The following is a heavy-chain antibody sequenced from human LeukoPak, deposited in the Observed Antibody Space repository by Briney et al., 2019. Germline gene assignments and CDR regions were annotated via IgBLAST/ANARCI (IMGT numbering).Heavy chain of an antibody. J-gene: IGHJ5*02. CDR3: TRDQPPYYYDRGPWFDP. D-gene: IGHD3-22*01. V-gene: IGHV4-59*01. Sequence: PSETLSLTCTVSGGSISSYYWSWSRQPPGKGLEWIGDIYYSGSTNYNPSLKSRVTISVDTSKNQSSLKLSSVTAADPAVSYCTRDQPPYYYDRGPWFDPWGQGTLVTVSS. CDR2: IYYSGST. CDR1: GGSISSYY.